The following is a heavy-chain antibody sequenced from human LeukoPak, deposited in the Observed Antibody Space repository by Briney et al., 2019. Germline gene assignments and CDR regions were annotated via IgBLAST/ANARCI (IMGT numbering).Heavy chain of an antibody. CDR1: GFTVSSNS. CDR3: ARRAGEYSHPYDY. Sequence: GGSLRLSCAASGFTVSSNSWSWVRQAPGKGLEWVPFISSGGNTDHSDSVKGRFTISRDNSKNTLYLQMNSLRAEDTAIYYCARRAGEYSHPYDYWGQGTLVTVSS. CDR2: ISSGGNT. V-gene: IGHV3-53*01. D-gene: IGHD2-15*01. J-gene: IGHJ4*02.